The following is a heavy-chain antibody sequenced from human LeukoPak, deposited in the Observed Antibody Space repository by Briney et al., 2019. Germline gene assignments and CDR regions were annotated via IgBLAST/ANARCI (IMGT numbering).Heavy chain of an antibody. CDR3: VRDATRGGDLDH. CDR2: IKVDGSEK. D-gene: IGHD2-21*01. V-gene: IGHV3-7*01. Sequence: GGSLRLSCAASGFTFSDYWMMWVRQAPGKGLEWVAQIKVDGSEKYYVDSVRDRFTISRDNAKNSLDLRMNALRVEDTAVYYCVRDATRGGDLDHWGQGTLVTVSS. J-gene: IGHJ5*02. CDR1: GFTFSDYW.